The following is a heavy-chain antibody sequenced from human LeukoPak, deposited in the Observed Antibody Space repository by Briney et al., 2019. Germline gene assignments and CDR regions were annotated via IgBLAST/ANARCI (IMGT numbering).Heavy chain of an antibody. CDR1: GYTFTGYY. J-gene: IGHJ4*02. V-gene: IGHV1-2*02. CDR2: INPNSGGT. CDR3: ARGPPPPFWRGCADY. D-gene: IGHD3-3*01. Sequence: ASVKVSCKASGYTFTGYYMHWVRQAPGQGLEWMGWINPNSGGTNYAQKFQGRVTMTRDTSISTAYMELSRLRSDDTAVYYCARGPPPPFWRGCADYWGQGTLVTVSS.